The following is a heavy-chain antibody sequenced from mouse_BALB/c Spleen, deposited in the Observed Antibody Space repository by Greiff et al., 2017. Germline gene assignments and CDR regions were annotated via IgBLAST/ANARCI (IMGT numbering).Heavy chain of an antibody. V-gene: IGHV2-9*02. CDR3: ARDHGSSYSFDY. J-gene: IGHJ2*01. Sequence: VQGVESGPGLVAPSQSLSITCTVSGFSLTSYGVHWVRQPPGKGLEWLGVIWAGGSTNYNSALMSRLSISKDNSKSQVFLKMNSLQTDDTAMYYCARDHGSSYSFDYWGQGTTLTVSS. CDR2: IWAGGST. CDR1: GFSLTSYG. D-gene: IGHD1-1*01.